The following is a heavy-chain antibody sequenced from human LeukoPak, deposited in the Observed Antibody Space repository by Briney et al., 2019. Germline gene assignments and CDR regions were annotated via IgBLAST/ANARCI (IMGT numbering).Heavy chain of an antibody. D-gene: IGHD3-10*01. Sequence: GGTLRLSCAASGFTFSSYGMSWVRQAPGKGLEWVSAISGSGGSTYYADSVKGRFTISRDNSKNTLYLQMNSLRAEDTAVYYCAKDWYYYGSGRYYALDYWGQGTLVTVSS. CDR3: AKDWYYYGSGRYYALDY. CDR2: ISGSGGST. J-gene: IGHJ4*02. V-gene: IGHV3-23*01. CDR1: GFTFSSYG.